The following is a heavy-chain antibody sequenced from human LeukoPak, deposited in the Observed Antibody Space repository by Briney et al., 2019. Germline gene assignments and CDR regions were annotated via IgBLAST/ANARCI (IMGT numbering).Heavy chain of an antibody. D-gene: IGHD2-15*01. CDR2: IYESGST. V-gene: IGHV4-34*01. Sequence: SETLSLTCAVYGESLNSYYWSWIRQPPGKGLEWIGEIYESGSTEYNPSLKSRVTISVDTSKNQFSLKLSSVTAADTAVYYCARGLGSVVVVAFDYWGQGTLVTVSS. CDR1: GESLNSYY. CDR3: ARGLGSVVVVAFDY. J-gene: IGHJ4*02.